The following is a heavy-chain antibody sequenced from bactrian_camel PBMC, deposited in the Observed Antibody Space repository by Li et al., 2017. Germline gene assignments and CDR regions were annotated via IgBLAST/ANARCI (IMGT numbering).Heavy chain of an antibody. Sequence: QVQLVESGGGSVQAGGSLRLSCVASGYIYSSHCMGWVRQAPGKEREGVASIVLRSGRAYVADSVKGRFTISQDSAKNTVYLEMNNLKPEDSGMYICAAGTRPFNNSWVLPGAYNYWGQGTQVTVS. D-gene: IGHD3*01. J-gene: IGHJ4*01. CDR1: GYIYSSHC. CDR2: IVLRSGRA. V-gene: IGHV3S25*01. CDR3: AAGTRPFNNSWVLPGAYNY.